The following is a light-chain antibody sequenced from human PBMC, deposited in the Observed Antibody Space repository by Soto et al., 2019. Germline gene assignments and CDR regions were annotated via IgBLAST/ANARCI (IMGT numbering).Light chain of an antibody. V-gene: IGKV3D-20*01. CDR3: RQYAHSPLA. J-gene: IGKJ4*01. Sequence: DIVLTQSPSTLSLSPGERATLSCGASQTVDKNYLGWYQQKPGLAPRLLIYDVSNRATGIPDRFSGSGSGTHFTLTITRLEPEDFAVYYCRQYAHSPLAFGGGTKVDIK. CDR1: QTVDKNY. CDR2: DVS.